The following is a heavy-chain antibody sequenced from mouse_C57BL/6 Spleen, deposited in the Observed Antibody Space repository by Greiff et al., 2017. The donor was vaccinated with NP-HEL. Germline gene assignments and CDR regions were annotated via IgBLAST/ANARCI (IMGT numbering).Heavy chain of an antibody. Sequence: EVHLVESGGGLVQPGGSLKLSCAASGFTFSDYYMYWVRQTPEKRLEWVAYISNGGGSTYYPDTVKGRFTISRDNAKNTLYLQMSRLKSEDTAMYYCARPYGNYPSYWYFDVWGTGTTVTVSS. V-gene: IGHV5-12*01. CDR3: ARPYGNYPSYWYFDV. D-gene: IGHD2-1*01. CDR1: GFTFSDYY. J-gene: IGHJ1*03. CDR2: ISNGGGST.